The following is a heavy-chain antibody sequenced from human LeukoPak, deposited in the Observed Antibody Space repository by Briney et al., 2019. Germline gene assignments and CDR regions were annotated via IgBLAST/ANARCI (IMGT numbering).Heavy chain of an antibody. CDR2: INPNSGGT. CDR3: ASSPLNGDDAFDI. V-gene: IGHV1-2*02. Sequence: ASVKVSCKASGYTFTGYYMHWVRQAPGQGLEWMGWINPNSGGTNYAQKFQGRVTMTRNTSISTAYMELSSLRSEDTAVYYCASSPLNGDDAFDIWGQGTMVTVSS. D-gene: IGHD1-1*01. J-gene: IGHJ3*02. CDR1: GYTFTGYY.